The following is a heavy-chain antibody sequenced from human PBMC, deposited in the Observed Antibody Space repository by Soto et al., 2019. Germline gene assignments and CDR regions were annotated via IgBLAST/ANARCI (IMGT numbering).Heavy chain of an antibody. CDR2: VYYTGST. CDR3: ARSVAVPGAHIDY. J-gene: IGHJ4*02. CDR1: GGSISGSY. V-gene: IGHV4-59*01. Sequence: SATLSLTCSVSGGSISGSYWSWIRQSPGKRLEWLGYVYYTGSTNYSPSLRSRVSISVDTSKNEFSLRLSSVTAADTAVYFCARSVAVPGAHIDYWGQGTQVTVSS. D-gene: IGHD6-19*01.